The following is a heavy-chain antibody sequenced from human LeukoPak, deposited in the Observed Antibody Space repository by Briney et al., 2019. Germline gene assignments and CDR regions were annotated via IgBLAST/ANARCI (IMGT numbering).Heavy chain of an antibody. CDR1: GDSIRNFH. CDR3: ARGNYGSGSYYVVDFDY. Sequence: SETLSLTCTVSGDSIRNFHWNWIRQSPGKGLEWIGYIYQSGNTNYNPSLKSRLTMSIDTSKNQFSLNLNSVTAADTAVYYCARGNYGSGSYYVVDFDYWGQGTLVTVSS. D-gene: IGHD3-10*01. J-gene: IGHJ4*02. V-gene: IGHV4-59*01. CDR2: IYQSGNT.